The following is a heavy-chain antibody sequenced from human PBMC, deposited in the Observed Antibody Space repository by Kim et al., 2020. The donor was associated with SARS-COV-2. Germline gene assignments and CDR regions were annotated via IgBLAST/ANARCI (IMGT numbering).Heavy chain of an antibody. CDR2: KK. D-gene: IGHD3-10*01. J-gene: IGHJ4*02. CDR3: ARDDHVAGEDV. V-gene: IGHV3-30*15. Sequence: KKHYAGSVGGRFTVSRDNSKNTLYLQMSNLRGEDTAMYYCARDDHVAGEDVWGQGTLVTVSS.